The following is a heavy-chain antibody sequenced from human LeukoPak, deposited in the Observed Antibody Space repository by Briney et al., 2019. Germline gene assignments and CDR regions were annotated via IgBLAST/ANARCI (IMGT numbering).Heavy chain of an antibody. Sequence: SETLSLTCTVSGGSISSDSYYWNWIRQPVRKGLEWIGRIHASGTINYNPSLKSRVNISIDSSKNQFSVRLSSVTAADTAMYYCAKSGFLEWYFDFWGQGNMVTVSS. V-gene: IGHV4-61*02. D-gene: IGHD3-3*01. CDR1: GGSISSDSYY. J-gene: IGHJ4*02. CDR3: AKSGFLEWYFDF. CDR2: IHASGTI.